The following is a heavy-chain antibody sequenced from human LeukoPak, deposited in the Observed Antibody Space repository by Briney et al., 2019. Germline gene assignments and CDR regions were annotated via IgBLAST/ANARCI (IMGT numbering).Heavy chain of an antibody. J-gene: IGHJ5*02. CDR3: ARSPYSSSWHPTLKEFDP. Sequence: GASVKVSCKASGYTFTGYYMHWVRQAPGQGLEWMGWNNPNSGGTNYAQKFQGRVTMTRDTSISTAYMELSRLRSDDTAVYYCARSPYSSSWHPTLKEFDPWGQGTLVTVSS. V-gene: IGHV1-2*02. CDR1: GYTFTGYY. D-gene: IGHD6-13*01. CDR2: NNPNSGGT.